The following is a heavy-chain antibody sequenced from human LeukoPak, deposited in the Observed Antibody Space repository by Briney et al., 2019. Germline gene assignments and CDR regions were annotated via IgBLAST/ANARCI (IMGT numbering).Heavy chain of an antibody. D-gene: IGHD2-15*01. Sequence: SGGSLRLSCAASGFTVSSNYMSWVRQAPGKGLEWVSRISTDGYTTDYADFVQGRFTASRDNTKNTWSLEMNSLRAEDTAVYYCVVGGSPGYWGQGTLVTVSS. CDR1: GFTVSSNY. CDR3: VVGGSPGY. V-gene: IGHV3-53*01. CDR2: ISTDGYTT. J-gene: IGHJ4*02.